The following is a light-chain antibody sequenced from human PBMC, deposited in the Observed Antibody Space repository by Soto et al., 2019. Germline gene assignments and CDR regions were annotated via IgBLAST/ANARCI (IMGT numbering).Light chain of an antibody. CDR1: QSISSW. Sequence: DIQMTQSPSTLCASVGDRVTITCRASQSISSWLAWYQQKPGKAPQLLIYDASSLESGVPSRFSGSGSGTEFTLTISSLQADDFATYFCQQYDDYPLTFGGGPKVDI. J-gene: IGKJ4*01. CDR2: DAS. CDR3: QQYDDYPLT. V-gene: IGKV1-5*01.